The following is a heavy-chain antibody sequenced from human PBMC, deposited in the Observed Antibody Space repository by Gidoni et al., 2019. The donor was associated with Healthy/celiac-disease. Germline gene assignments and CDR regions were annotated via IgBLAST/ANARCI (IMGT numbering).Heavy chain of an antibody. J-gene: IGHJ4*02. CDR1: GFTFSSYG. CDR3: AKRAAALFDY. CDR2: ISYDGSNK. Sequence: QVQLVESGGGVVQPGRSLRLSCAASGFTFSSYGMHWVRQAPGKGLEWVAVISYDGSNKYYADSVKGRFTISRDNSKNTLYLQMNSLRAEDTAVYYCAKRAAALFDYWGQGTLVTVSS. D-gene: IGHD6-13*01. V-gene: IGHV3-30*18.